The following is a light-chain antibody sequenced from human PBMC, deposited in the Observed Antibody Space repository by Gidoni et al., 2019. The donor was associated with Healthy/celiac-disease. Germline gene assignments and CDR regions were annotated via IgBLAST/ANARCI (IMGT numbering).Light chain of an antibody. J-gene: IGKJ1*01. CDR1: QSIRSL. CDR3: QQYNSSRT. CDR2: KAS. V-gene: IGKV1-5*03. Sequence: DIKMTQSPSTLSASGGDRVTITCRASQSIRSLLAWYQQKPGKAPKLLIYKASSLESGVPSRFSGSGSGTDFTLPISSLQPDDFATYYCQQYNSSRTFGHGTKLEIK.